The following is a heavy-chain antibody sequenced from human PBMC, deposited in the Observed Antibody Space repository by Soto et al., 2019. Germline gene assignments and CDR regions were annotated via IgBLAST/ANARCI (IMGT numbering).Heavy chain of an antibody. D-gene: IGHD2-2*01. CDR1: GGSIGSGGYY. CDR3: ARGYCSSTSCFDP. V-gene: IGHV4-31*03. CDR2: IYYSGST. J-gene: IGHJ5*02. Sequence: QVQLQESGPGLVKPSQTLSLTCSVSGGSIGSGGYYWSWIRQHPGKGLEWIGYIYYSGSTSYNPSLKSRVTISVDTSKNQFSLKLSSVTAADTAVYYCARGYCSSTSCFDPWGQGTLVTVSS.